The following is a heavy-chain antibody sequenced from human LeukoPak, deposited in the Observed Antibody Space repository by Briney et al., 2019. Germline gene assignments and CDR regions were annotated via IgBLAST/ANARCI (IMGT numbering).Heavy chain of an antibody. CDR3: ARVSSNYMSSALYNWFDP. CDR1: GFTFSSYA. CDR2: ISYDGSNK. V-gene: IGHV3-30-3*01. D-gene: IGHD1-7*01. J-gene: IGHJ5*02. Sequence: GGSLRLSCAASGFTFSSYAMHWVRQAPGKGLGWVAVISYDGSNKYYADSVKGRFTISRDNSKNTLYLQMNSLRAEDTAVYYCARVSSNYMSSALYNWFDPWGQGTLVTVSS.